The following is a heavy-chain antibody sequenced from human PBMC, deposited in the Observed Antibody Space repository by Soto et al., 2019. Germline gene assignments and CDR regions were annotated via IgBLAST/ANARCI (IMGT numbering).Heavy chain of an antibody. Sequence: GASVKVSCKASGYTFTSYYMHWVRQAPGQGLEWMGIINPSGGSTSYAQKFQGRVTMTRDTSTSTVYMELSSLRSEDTAVYYCARNLLRFLGWLPNYYYYYGMDVWGQGTRVTVSS. D-gene: IGHD3-3*01. J-gene: IGHJ6*02. CDR3: ARNLLRFLGWLPNYYYYYGMDV. CDR1: GYTFTSYY. CDR2: INPSGGST. V-gene: IGHV1-46*01.